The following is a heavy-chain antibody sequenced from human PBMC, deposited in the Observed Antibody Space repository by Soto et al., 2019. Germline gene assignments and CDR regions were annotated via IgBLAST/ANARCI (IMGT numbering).Heavy chain of an antibody. Sequence: QVQLVESGGGVVQPGRSLRLSCAASGFTFSSYGMHWVRQAPGKGLEWVAVISYDGSNKYYADSVKGRFTISRDNSKNTLYLQMNSLRAEDTAVYYCAKGMYSSGYYYVLDYWGQGTLVTVSS. CDR3: AKGMYSSGYYYVLDY. D-gene: IGHD3-22*01. V-gene: IGHV3-30*18. CDR1: GFTFSSYG. CDR2: ISYDGSNK. J-gene: IGHJ4*02.